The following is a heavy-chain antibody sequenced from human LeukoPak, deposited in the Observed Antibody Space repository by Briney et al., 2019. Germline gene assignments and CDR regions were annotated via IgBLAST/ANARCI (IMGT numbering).Heavy chain of an antibody. CDR2: INPNSGGT. CDR3: AREDYGDYSGYFQH. J-gene: IGHJ1*01. V-gene: IGHV1-2*02. CDR1: GYTFTGYY. Sequence: APVKRCCKASGYTFTGYYMHWVRQAPGQGLEWMGWINPNSGGTNYAQKFQGKVTMTRDTSISTAYMELSRLRSDDTAVYYCAREDYGDYSGYFQHWGQPNL. D-gene: IGHD4-17*01.